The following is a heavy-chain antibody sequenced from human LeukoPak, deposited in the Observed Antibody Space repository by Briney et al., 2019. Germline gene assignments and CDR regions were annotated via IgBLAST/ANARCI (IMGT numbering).Heavy chain of an antibody. CDR1: GYTFTSYD. CDR2: MNPNSGNT. J-gene: IGHJ4*02. V-gene: IGHV1-8*01. D-gene: IGHD4-17*01. CDR3: ARGLTGGQPLRALGYGDLRGVGGY. Sequence: GASVKVSCKASGYTFTSYDINWVRQATGQGLEWMGWMNPNSGNTGYAQKFQGRVTMTRNTSISTAYMELSSLRSEDTAVYYCARGLTGGQPLRALGYGDLRGVGGYWGQGTLVTVSS.